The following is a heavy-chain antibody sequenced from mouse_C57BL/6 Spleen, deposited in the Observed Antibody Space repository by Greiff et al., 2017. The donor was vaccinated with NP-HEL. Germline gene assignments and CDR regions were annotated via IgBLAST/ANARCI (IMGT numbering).Heavy chain of an antibody. CDR3: ARYYYGSSYVLDY. V-gene: IGHV1-26*01. Sequence: EVQLQQSGPELVKPGASVKISCKASGYTFTDYYMNWVKQSHGKSLEWIGDINPNNGGTSYNQKFKGKATLTVDKSSSTAYMELRSLTSEDSAVYYCARYYYGSSYVLDYWGQGTTLTVSS. D-gene: IGHD1-1*01. CDR2: INPNNGGT. J-gene: IGHJ2*01. CDR1: GYTFTDYY.